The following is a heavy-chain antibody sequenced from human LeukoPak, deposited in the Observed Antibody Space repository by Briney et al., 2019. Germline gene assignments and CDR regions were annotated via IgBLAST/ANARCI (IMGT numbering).Heavy chain of an antibody. CDR2: INPNSGGT. V-gene: IGHV1-2*06. D-gene: IGHD3-10*01. Sequence: GASVKVSCKASGYTFTGYYMHWVRQAPGQGLEWMGRINPNSGGTNYAQKFQGRVTMTRDTSISTAYMELSRLRSDDTAVHYCASAYRNYGSGSYYNGFDPWGQGTLVTVSS. J-gene: IGHJ5*02. CDR3: ASAYRNYGSGSYYNGFDP. CDR1: GYTFTGYY.